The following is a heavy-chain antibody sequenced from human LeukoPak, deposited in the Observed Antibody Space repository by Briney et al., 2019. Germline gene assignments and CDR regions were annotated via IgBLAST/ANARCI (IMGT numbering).Heavy chain of an antibody. J-gene: IGHJ4*02. CDR3: ARDRGWIRDY. V-gene: IGHV3-11*01. CDR1: GFALINYN. CDR2: LNPTATSV. D-gene: IGHD2-2*03. Sequence: GGSLRLSCVASGFALINYNMIWVRQAPGKEPEWISILNPTATSVMYADSLKGRFSVSRDNAKNTFFLHMNRLTVEDTAMYCCARDRGWIRDYWGRGTTVTVSS.